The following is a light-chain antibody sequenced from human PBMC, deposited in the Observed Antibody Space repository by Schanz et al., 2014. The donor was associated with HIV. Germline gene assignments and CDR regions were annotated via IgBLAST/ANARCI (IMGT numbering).Light chain of an antibody. CDR3: SSFAGNNKLL. Sequence: QSALTQPASVSGSPGQSITISCTGPNSGVGSYNLVSWYQQHPGKAPKLMIYEVTKRPSGVSGRFSGSKSGDTASLTVSGLQADDEAHYYCSSFAGNNKLLFGGGTKLTVL. V-gene: IGLV2-14*02. J-gene: IGLJ2*01. CDR2: EVT. CDR1: NSGVGSYNL.